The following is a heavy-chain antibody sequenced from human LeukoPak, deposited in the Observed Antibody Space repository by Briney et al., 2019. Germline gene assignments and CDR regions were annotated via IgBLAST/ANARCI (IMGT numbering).Heavy chain of an antibody. D-gene: IGHD5-24*01. CDR2: IYYSGST. V-gene: IGHV4-59*01. CDR1: GGSISSYY. CDR3: ARASRDGYNQNFDH. Sequence: SETLSLTCTVSGGSISSYYWSWIRQPPGKGLEWIGYIYYSGSTNYNPSLKSRVTISVDTSKNQFSLKLSSVTAADPAVYYCARASRDGYNQNFDHWGQGTLVTVSS. J-gene: IGHJ4*02.